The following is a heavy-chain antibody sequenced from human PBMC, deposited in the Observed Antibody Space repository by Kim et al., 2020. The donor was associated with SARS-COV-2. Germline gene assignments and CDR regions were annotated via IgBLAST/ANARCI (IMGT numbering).Heavy chain of an antibody. J-gene: IGHJ3*01. CDR3: TTAYYVGDAFDV. V-gene: IGHV3-9*01. Sequence: IAYADSVRGRFTISRDNAKNSLYLQMNSLRTEDTAFYYCTTAYYVGDAFDVWGQGTMVIVSS. D-gene: IGHD3-9*01. CDR2: I.